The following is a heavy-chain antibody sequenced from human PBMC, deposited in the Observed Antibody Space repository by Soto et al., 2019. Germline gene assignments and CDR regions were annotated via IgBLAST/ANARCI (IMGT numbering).Heavy chain of an antibody. J-gene: IGHJ4*02. V-gene: IGHV4-59*01. D-gene: IGHD5-12*01. CDR2: IYYSGST. Sequence: SETLSLTCTVSGGSISSYYWSWIRQPPGKGLEWIGYIYYSGSTNYNPSLKSRVTITVDTSKNQYSLKLSAVTAADTAVFYCSSGKGNVQVEWLRFGGAFGFDYWGQGTLVTVSS. CDR3: SSGKGNVQVEWLRFGGAFGFDY. CDR1: GGSISSYY.